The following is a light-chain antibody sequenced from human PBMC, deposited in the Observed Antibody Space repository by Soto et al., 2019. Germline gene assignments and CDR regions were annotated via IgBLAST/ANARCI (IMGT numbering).Light chain of an antibody. CDR1: SSDVGGYNY. J-gene: IGLJ1*01. Sequence: QSALTQPASVSGSPGQSITISCTGTSSDVGGYNYVSWYQQHPGKAPKLMIYDVRNRPSGVSNRFSGSKSVNTASLTISGLQAEDEADYYCRSYTTISTDVFGTGTKLTVL. V-gene: IGLV2-14*01. CDR2: DVR. CDR3: RSYTTISTDV.